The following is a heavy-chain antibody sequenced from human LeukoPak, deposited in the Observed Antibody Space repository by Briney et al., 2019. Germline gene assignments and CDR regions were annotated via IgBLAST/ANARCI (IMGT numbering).Heavy chain of an antibody. CDR2: IKSKTDGGTT. Sequence: PGGSLRLSCAASGFIFSSYAMSWVRQAPGKGLEWVGQIKSKTDGGTTDYAAPVKGRFTISRDDSKNTLYLQMNSLKTEDTAVYYCTTLYGSGNYYWGQGTLVTVSS. D-gene: IGHD3-10*01. J-gene: IGHJ4*02. CDR3: TTLYGSGNYY. V-gene: IGHV3-15*01. CDR1: GFIFSSYA.